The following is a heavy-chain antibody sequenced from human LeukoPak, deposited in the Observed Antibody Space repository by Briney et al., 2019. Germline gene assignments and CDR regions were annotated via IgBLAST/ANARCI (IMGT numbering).Heavy chain of an antibody. CDR2: IYHSGST. Sequence: SETLSLTCTVSGDSISSSSYYWAWIRQPPGKGLEWIGNIYHSGSTNYNPALKSRVTISLDTSKNRFSLKLSSLTAADTAVYYCARDGGRGYYMDVWGNGTTVTVSS. J-gene: IGHJ6*03. D-gene: IGHD3-16*01. CDR3: ARDGGRGYYMDV. CDR1: GDSISSSSYY. V-gene: IGHV4-39*07.